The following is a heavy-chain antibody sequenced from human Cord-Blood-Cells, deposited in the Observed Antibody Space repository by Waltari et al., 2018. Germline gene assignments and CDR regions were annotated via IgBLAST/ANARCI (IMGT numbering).Heavy chain of an antibody. D-gene: IGHD3-10*01. J-gene: IGHJ4*02. V-gene: IGHV1-24*01. CDR1: GYKLTESS. CDR3: ATDWYYYGSGRH. CDR2: FDPEDGET. Sequence: QVQLVQSGAEVKKPGAPLKVSCKVSGYKLTESSMHRVRQAPGKGLEWMGGFDPEDGETIYAQKFQGRVTMTEDTSTDTAYMELSSLRSEDTAVYYCATDWYYYGSGRHWGQGTLVTVSS.